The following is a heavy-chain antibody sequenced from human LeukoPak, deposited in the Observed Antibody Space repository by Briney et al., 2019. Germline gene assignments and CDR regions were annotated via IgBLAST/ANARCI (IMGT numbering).Heavy chain of an antibody. Sequence: SSETLSLTCAVYGGSFSNYYWSWIRQPPGKGLEWIGEINDSGRTNYNPYLMSRVTVSVDTSKNQFSLRLTSVTATDTAVYYCARRWNYGRNYYIDVWGKGATVSVSS. D-gene: IGHD1-7*01. CDR1: GGSFSNYY. CDR2: INDSGRT. CDR3: ARRWNYGRNYYIDV. V-gene: IGHV4-34*01. J-gene: IGHJ6*03.